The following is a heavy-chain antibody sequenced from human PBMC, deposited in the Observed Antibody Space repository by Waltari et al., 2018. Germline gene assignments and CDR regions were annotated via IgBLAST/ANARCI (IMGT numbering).Heavy chain of an antibody. V-gene: IGHV3-9*01. D-gene: IGHD6-6*01. Sequence: EVQLVESGGGLVQPGRSLRLSCAASGFTFDDYAMHWVRQAPGKGLEWVSGISWNSGSIGYADSVKGRFTISGDNAKNSLYLQMNSLRAEDTALYYCAKDIGGSSSSLNNFDYWGQGTLVTVSS. CDR3: AKDIGGSSSSLNNFDY. CDR1: GFTFDDYA. CDR2: ISWNSGSI. J-gene: IGHJ4*02.